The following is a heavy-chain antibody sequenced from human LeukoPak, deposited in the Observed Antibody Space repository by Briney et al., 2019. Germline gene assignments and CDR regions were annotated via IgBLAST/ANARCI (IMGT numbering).Heavy chain of an antibody. CDR1: GYTFTSYY. J-gene: IGHJ4*02. Sequence: ASVKVSCKASGYTFTSYYMHWVRQAPGQGLEWMGIINPSGGSTSYAQKFQGRVTMTRDTSTSTVYMELSSLRSEDTAVYYCARESLPAVAGTYYFDFWGQGTLVTVSS. D-gene: IGHD6-19*01. V-gene: IGHV1-46*01. CDR2: INPSGGST. CDR3: ARESLPAVAGTYYFDF.